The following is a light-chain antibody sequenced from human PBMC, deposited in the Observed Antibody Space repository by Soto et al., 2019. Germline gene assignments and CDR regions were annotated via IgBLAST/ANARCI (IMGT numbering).Light chain of an antibody. V-gene: IGKV3-11*01. J-gene: IGKJ1*01. CDR2: DAS. CDR3: QQRSNWPPA. Sequence: DIVLTQSPATLSFSPGERATLSCRASQPISSYLAWYQHKPGQAPRLLISDASDRATGIPARFSGSGSGTDFTLTISSLEPEDVAVYYCQQRSNWPPAFGQGTKVEIK. CDR1: QPISSY.